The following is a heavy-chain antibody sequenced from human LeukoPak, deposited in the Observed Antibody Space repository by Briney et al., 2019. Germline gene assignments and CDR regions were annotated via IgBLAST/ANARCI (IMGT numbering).Heavy chain of an antibody. CDR2: IYYSGST. J-gene: IGHJ3*02. CDR3: ARAKNCSSTSCPLLAFDI. D-gene: IGHD2-2*01. Sequence: SETLSLTCTVSGGSISSYYWSWIRQPPGKGLEWIGYIYYSGSTNYNPSLKSRVTISVDTSKNQFSLKLSSVTAADTAVYYCARAKNCSSTSCPLLAFDIWGQGTMVTVSS. CDR1: GGSISSYY. V-gene: IGHV4-59*01.